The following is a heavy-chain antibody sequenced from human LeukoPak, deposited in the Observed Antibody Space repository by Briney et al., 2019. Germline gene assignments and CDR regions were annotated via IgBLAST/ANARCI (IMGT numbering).Heavy chain of an antibody. CDR2: LSASGGST. J-gene: IGHJ4*02. CDR3: AKDLGWYFDY. V-gene: IGHV3-23*01. D-gene: IGHD6-19*01. Sequence: GGSLGLSCAASGFAFSTYAMSWVRQAPGKGLEWVSALSASGGSTYYADSVKGRFTISRDNSKNTLYLRMNSLRAEDTAVYYCAKDLGWYFDYWGQGILVTVSS. CDR1: GFAFSTYA.